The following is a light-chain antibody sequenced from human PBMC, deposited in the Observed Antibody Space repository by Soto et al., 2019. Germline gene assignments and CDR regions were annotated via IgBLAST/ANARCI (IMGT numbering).Light chain of an antibody. V-gene: IGLV2-8*01. CDR2: EVT. CDR1: SSDVGGYNY. J-gene: IGLJ1*01. Sequence: QSALTPPPSASGSPGQSVTISCTGTSSDVGGYNYVSWYQQHPGKAPKVMIYEVTKRPSGVPDRFSGSKSGNTASLTVSGLQAEDESDYYCSAYAGSTFVFGTGTKVTVL. CDR3: SAYAGSTFV.